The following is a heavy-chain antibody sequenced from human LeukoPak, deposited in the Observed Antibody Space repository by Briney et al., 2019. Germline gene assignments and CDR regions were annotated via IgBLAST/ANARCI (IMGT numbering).Heavy chain of an antibody. CDR2: LGSSNDDT. CDR1: GFAFSNYA. CDR3: AKDGVAANGHWDWLDP. Sequence: GGSPRLSCVASGFAFSNYAMSWVRQAPGKGLEWVSSLGSSNDDTHYADSVKGRFTISRDNSKDTLFLQMSSLRPDDTAVYYCAKDGVAANGHWDWLDPWGQGTLVTVSS. J-gene: IGHJ5*02. D-gene: IGHD2-15*01. V-gene: IGHV3-23*01.